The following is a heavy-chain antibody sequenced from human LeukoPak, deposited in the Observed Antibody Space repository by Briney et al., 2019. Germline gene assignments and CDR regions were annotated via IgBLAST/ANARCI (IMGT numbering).Heavy chain of an antibody. CDR2: INSDGSST. V-gene: IGHV3-74*01. CDR1: GFTFSSYG. Sequence: GGSLRLSCAASGFTFSSYGMHWVRQAPGKGLVWVSRINSDGSSTNYADSVKGRFTISRDNTKKTVHLQMNSLRAEDTAVYYCARDLYGPYYDNEGGQGTLVTVSS. D-gene: IGHD3-3*01. CDR3: ARDLYGPYYDNE. J-gene: IGHJ4*02.